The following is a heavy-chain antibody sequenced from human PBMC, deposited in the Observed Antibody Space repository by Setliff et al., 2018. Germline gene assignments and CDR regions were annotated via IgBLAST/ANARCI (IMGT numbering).Heavy chain of an antibody. CDR3: AREGRSSTRGWYMDA. D-gene: IGHD2-2*01. CDR1: NFSLTSGFF. CDR2: VYHGGST. Sequence: SETLSLTCTVSNFSLTSGFFWAWVRQPPGKGLEWIATVYHGGSTDYKPSLKRRATISVDTSKNQFSLKLTSMTAADPAVYFCAREGRSSTRGWYMDAWGKVTSVTVSS. J-gene: IGHJ6*03. V-gene: IGHV4-38-2*02.